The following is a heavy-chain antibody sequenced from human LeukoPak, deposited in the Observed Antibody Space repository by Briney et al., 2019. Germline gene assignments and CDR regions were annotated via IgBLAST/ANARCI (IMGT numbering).Heavy chain of an antibody. V-gene: IGHV4-59*01. J-gene: IGHJ5*02. CDR3: ARDRLQLQS. Sequence: SGTLSLTCTVSGGSISNYYWNWIRQPPGKGLEWIGYIYYTGNTNYNPSLKSRVTISVDTSKNQFSLKLSSVTAADTAVYYCARDRLQLQSWGQGTLVTVSS. CDR2: IYYTGNT. D-gene: IGHD1-1*01. CDR1: GGSISNYY.